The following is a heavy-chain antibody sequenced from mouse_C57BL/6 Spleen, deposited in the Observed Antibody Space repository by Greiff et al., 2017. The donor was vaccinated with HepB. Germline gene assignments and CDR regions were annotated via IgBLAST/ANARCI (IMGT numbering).Heavy chain of an antibody. CDR2: INPSSGYT. CDR1: GYTFTSYT. CDR3: ARKGSTTVVASFDY. J-gene: IGHJ2*01. Sequence: VQLQQSGAELARPGASVKMSCKASGYTFTSYTMHWVKQRPGQGLEWIGYINPSSGYTKYNQKFKDKATLTADKSSSTAYMQLSSLTSEDSAVYYCARKGSTTVVASFDYWGQGTTLTVSS. D-gene: IGHD1-1*01. V-gene: IGHV1-4*01.